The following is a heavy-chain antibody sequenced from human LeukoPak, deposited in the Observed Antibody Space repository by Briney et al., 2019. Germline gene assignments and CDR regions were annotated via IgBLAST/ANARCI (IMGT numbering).Heavy chain of an antibody. CDR2: ISSSSNSI. Sequence: GGSLRLSCAASGFTFSAYTMNWVRLAPGKGLEWVSYISSSSNSIYYADSVKGRFTISRDNAKNSLYLQMNSLRDEDTAVYYCARGVATIDYWGQGTLVTVSS. D-gene: IGHD5-12*01. CDR3: ARGVATIDY. CDR1: GFTFSAYT. J-gene: IGHJ4*02. V-gene: IGHV3-48*02.